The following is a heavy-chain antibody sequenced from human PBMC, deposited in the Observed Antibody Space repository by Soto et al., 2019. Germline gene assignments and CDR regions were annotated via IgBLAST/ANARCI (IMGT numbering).Heavy chain of an antibody. CDR3: ARSQGSSTSLAIYDYYYYGMDV. CDR1: GGTFSSYA. D-gene: IGHD2-2*01. J-gene: IGHJ6*02. V-gene: IGHV1-69*01. CDR2: IIPISGTT. Sequence: QVQLVQSGAEVKKPGSSVKVSCKASGGTFSSYAISWVRQAPGQGLEWMGGIIPISGTTNYAQKFQGRVTMTADESTSTAYMELSSLRSEDTAVYYCARSQGSSTSLAIYDYYYYGMDVWGQGTTVTVSS.